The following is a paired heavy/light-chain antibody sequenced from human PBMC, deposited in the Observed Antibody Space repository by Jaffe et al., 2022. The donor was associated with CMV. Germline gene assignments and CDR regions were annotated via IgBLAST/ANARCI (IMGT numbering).Heavy chain of an antibody. J-gene: IGHJ4*02. CDR1: GYTFTSYG. D-gene: IGHD6-13*01. CDR3: VRETRTSSSWYVGYDY. V-gene: IGHV1-18*04. CDR2: ISAYNGNT. Sequence: QVQLVQSGAEVKKPGASVKVSCKSSGYTFTSYGISWVRQAPGQGLEWMGWISAYNGNTNYAQKFHGRVTMTIDTSTNIVFMDLRSLRFDDTAVYYCVRETRTSSSWYVGYDYWGQGTLVTVSS.
Light chain of an antibody. CDR3: LQSFSTPRT. V-gene: IGKV1-39*01. CDR1: QSIDRY. Sequence: DIQMTQSPSSLSASVGDRVTITCRASQSIDRYLSWYQQKSGKAPKLLIYAASSLQTGVPSRFSGSGSGTDFTLTISSLQPGDFATYFCLQSFSTPRTFGQGTKLEIK. CDR2: AAS. J-gene: IGKJ2*01.